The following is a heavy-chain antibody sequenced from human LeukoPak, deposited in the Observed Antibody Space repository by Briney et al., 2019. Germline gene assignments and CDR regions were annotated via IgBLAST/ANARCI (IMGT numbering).Heavy chain of an antibody. CDR2: IYYSGST. D-gene: IGHD2-15*01. Sequence: TSESLSLTCTVSGGSISSGDYYWSWIRQPPGRGLEWIGYIYYSGSTYYNPSLKSRVTISVDTSKNQFSLKLSSVTAADTAIYYCARAPLDCSGGSCYYWYFDLWGRGTLVTAYS. CDR3: ARAPLDCSGGSCYYWYFDL. J-gene: IGHJ2*01. V-gene: IGHV4-30-4*08. CDR1: GGSISSGDYY.